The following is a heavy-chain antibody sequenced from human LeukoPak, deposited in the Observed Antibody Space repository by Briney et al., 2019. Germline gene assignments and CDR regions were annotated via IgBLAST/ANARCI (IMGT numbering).Heavy chain of an antibody. Sequence: SGTLSLTCAVSGGSISTYNWWSWVRQPPGKGLEWIGEIFYSGSINYNPSLKSRVTLSLDKSKNQFSLQLSSVTAADTAMYYCAKTHSHFPPYFDYWGQGTLVIVSS. CDR3: AKTHSHFPPYFDY. D-gene: IGHD4-11*01. J-gene: IGHJ4*02. CDR2: IFYSGSI. V-gene: IGHV4-4*02. CDR1: GGSISTYNW.